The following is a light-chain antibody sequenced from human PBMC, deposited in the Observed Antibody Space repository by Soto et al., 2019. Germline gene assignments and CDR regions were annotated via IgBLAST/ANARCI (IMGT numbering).Light chain of an antibody. CDR3: QLYKNVILT. CDR1: EDVSDY. J-gene: IGKJ4*01. Sequence: DIKMTQSPSSLSASVGDSVTLTCQASEDVSDYVNWYQQKPGRAPKLLIYDASKLETGVPSRFSGSGSGTDFSCTIRALQPEDFATYYCQLYKNVILTFGGGTRVDI. V-gene: IGKV1-33*01. CDR2: DAS.